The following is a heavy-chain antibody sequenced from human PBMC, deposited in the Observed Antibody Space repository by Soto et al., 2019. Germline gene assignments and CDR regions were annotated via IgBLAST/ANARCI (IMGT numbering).Heavy chain of an antibody. CDR3: ARDQAWAGAVVVALDY. CDR2: ISDDGTRK. V-gene: IGHV3-30-3*01. Sequence: QVLLEESGGGVVQPGRSQRLSCEASGFSFSSFGLQWVRQVPGKGLEWVAVISDDGTRKDYADSVKGRFTISRDNSKDTLYLQMDSLRPEDTAVYYCARDQAWAGAVVVALDYWGQGVLVAVSS. J-gene: IGHJ4*02. CDR1: GFSFSSFG. D-gene: IGHD2-15*01.